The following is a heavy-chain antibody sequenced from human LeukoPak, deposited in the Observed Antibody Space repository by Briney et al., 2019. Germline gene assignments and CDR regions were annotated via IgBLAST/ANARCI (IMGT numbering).Heavy chain of an antibody. D-gene: IGHD4-11*01. Sequence: GSLRLSFTASGFTFRDYAMGWVRQAPGKGLEWVGFIRRKVHGGTTEYAASVKGRFTISRDDSTSIAYLQMNSLKTEDTAVYYCTSVPYSNHYYGMDVWGQGTTVTVSS. J-gene: IGHJ6*02. V-gene: IGHV3-49*04. CDR1: GFTFRDYA. CDR2: IRRKVHGGTT. CDR3: TSVPYSNHYYGMDV.